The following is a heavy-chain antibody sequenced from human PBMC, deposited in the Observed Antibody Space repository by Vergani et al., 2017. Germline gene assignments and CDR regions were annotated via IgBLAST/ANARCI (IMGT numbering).Heavy chain of an antibody. D-gene: IGHD5-12*01. CDR3: ARNSGYDSVIYFDY. CDR2: IYHSGST. V-gene: IGHV4-38-2*01. CDR1: GYSISSGYY. J-gene: IGHJ4*02. Sequence: QVQLQESGPGLVKPSETLSLTCAVSGYSISSGYYWGWIRQPPGKGLEWIGSIYHSGSTYYNPSLKSRVTISVDTSKNQFSLKLSSGTAADTAVYYCARNSGYDSVIYFDYWGQGTLVTVSS.